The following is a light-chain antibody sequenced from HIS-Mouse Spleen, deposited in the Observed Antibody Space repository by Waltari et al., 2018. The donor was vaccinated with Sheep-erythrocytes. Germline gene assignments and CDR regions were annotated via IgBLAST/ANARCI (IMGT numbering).Light chain of an antibody. J-gene: IGKJ2*01. Sequence: DFQLTQSPSFLSASVGDRVTITCRASQGISSYLAWYQQKPGKAPKLLIYDESTLQSGVPSRFSGSGSGTEFTLTISSLQPEDFATYYCQQLNSYPHTFGQGTKLEIK. V-gene: IGKV1-9*01. CDR2: DES. CDR3: QQLNSYPHT. CDR1: QGISSY.